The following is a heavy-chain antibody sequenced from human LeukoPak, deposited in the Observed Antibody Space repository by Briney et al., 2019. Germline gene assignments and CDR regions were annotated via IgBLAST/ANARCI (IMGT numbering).Heavy chain of an antibody. D-gene: IGHD3-22*01. CDR3: ARDSRGYYDSSGYFDH. Sequence: SETLSLTCTVSGDSVSSDSYYWSWIRQPPGKGLEWIGYTYYSGTTKQNPSLKSRVTLSVDTSKNQLYLKLNSVTAVDTAVYYCARDSRGYYDSSGYFDHWGQGTLVTVSS. CDR2: TYYSGTT. CDR1: GDSVSSDSYY. J-gene: IGHJ4*02. V-gene: IGHV4-61*01.